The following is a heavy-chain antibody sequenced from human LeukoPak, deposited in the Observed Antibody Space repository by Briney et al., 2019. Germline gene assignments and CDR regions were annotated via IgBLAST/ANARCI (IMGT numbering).Heavy chain of an antibody. CDR3: AREGIGFAYFDY. Sequence: SETLSLTCTVSGGSISSSSYYWGWIRQPPGKGLEWIGSIYYSGSTYCNPSLKSRVTISVDTSKNQFSLKLSSVTAADTAVYYCAREGIGFAYFDYWGQGTLVTVSS. CDR1: GGSISSSSYY. CDR2: IYYSGST. J-gene: IGHJ4*02. V-gene: IGHV4-39*07. D-gene: IGHD6-13*01.